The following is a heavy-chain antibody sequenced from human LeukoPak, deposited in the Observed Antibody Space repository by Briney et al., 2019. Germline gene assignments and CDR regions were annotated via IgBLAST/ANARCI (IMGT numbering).Heavy chain of an antibody. J-gene: IGHJ4*02. V-gene: IGHV3-7*02. CDR1: GFTVSTNY. CDR2: RKQDGSEK. Sequence: QPGGSLRLSSASSGFTVSTNYMSWVRQAPGKGLEWVALRKQDGSEKYYVDSVKGRFTISRDNAKNSLYLQMNSLRAEDTAVYFCAKVGGGGWCLDFRGQGTLVTVSS. D-gene: IGHD6-19*01. CDR3: AKVGGGGWCLDF.